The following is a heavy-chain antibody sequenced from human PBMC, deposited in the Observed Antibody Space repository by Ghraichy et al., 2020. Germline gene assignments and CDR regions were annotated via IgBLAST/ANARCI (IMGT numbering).Heavy chain of an antibody. CDR3: ARGGWNYYYFDY. Sequence: SETLSLTCTVSGGSISSGGYYWSWIRQHPGKGLEWIGYIYYSGSTHYNPSLKSRVTISVDTSKNQFSLKLSSVTAADTAVYYCARGGWNYYYFDYWGQGTLVTVSS. D-gene: IGHD1-7*01. V-gene: IGHV4-31*03. CDR1: GGSISSGGYY. J-gene: IGHJ4*02. CDR2: IYYSGST.